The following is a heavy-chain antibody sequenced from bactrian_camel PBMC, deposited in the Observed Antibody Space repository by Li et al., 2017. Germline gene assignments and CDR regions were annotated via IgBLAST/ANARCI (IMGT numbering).Heavy chain of an antibody. J-gene: IGHJ4*01. CDR1: GFTAAPNY. D-gene: IGHD3*01. Sequence: HVQLVESGGGLVQPGGSLRLSCAASGFTAAPNYMGWFRQSPGEEREWVAIIYQDSRATWYTDSVKGRFVISRDYDKKTVDLQMHSLRPEDTAMYYCAADCYVNPSGRWLAKYWGQGTQVTVS. CDR3: AADCYVNPSGRWLAKY. V-gene: IGHV3S6*01. CDR2: IYQDSRAT.